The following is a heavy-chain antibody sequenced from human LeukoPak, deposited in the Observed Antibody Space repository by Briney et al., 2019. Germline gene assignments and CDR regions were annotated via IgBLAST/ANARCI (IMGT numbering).Heavy chain of an antibody. CDR3: ARDRPGVTTVLGAFDI. D-gene: IGHD4-17*01. Sequence: PGGSLRLSCAASGFTVSSNYMSCVRQAPGKGLEWVSVVYSGHNTNYADSVKGRFTISRDNSRNTVYLQMNSLRVEDTAVYYCARDRPGVTTVLGAFDIWGQGTMVTVSS. CDR1: GFTVSSNY. V-gene: IGHV3-53*01. J-gene: IGHJ3*02. CDR2: VYSGHNT.